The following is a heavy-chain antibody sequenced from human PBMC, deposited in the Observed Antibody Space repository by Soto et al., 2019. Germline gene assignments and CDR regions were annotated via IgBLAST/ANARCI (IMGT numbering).Heavy chain of an antibody. CDR1: GFTFSSYE. V-gene: IGHV3-48*03. D-gene: IGHD3-10*01. J-gene: IGHJ5*01. Sequence: PGGSLRLSCAASGFTFSSYEMNWVRQAPGKGLEWVSYVSSSGTGVYYADSVKGRFSVSRENAKNSLFLQMNRLRAEDTAVYHCVRARLYYCGSGTPLWFESWGRGTLVTVCS. CDR3: VRARLYYCGSGTPLWFES. CDR2: VSSSGTGV.